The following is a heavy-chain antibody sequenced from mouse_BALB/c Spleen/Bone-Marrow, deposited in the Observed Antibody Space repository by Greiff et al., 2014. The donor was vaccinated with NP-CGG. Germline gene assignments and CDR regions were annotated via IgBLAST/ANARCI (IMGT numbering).Heavy chain of an antibody. V-gene: IGHV1-26*01. J-gene: IGHJ3*01. CDR1: GYSFTGSY. D-gene: IGHD1-2*01. Sequence: VQLQQSGPDLVKPGASVKISCQASGYSFTGSYMYWVKQSHGKSLEWIGRVNPNNGDISYNQKFKGKAILTVDKSSSTASMELRSLTSEDSAVDYCARSTATGFAYWGQGTLVTVTA. CDR2: VNPNNGDI. CDR3: ARSTATGFAY.